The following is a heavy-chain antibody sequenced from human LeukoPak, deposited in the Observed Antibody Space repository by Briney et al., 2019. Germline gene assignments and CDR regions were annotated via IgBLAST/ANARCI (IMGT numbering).Heavy chain of an antibody. V-gene: IGHV1-2*02. D-gene: IGHD4-11*01. J-gene: IGHJ1*01. CDR2: INPNSGGT. Sequence: APVKVSCKASGYTFTGYYMHWVRQAPGQGLEWMGWINPNSGGTNYAQKFQGRVTMTRDTSISTAYMELSRLRSDDTAVYYCARYDYSNLDMAEYFQPWGQGTLVTVSS. CDR1: GYTFTGYY. CDR3: ARYDYSNLDMAEYFQP.